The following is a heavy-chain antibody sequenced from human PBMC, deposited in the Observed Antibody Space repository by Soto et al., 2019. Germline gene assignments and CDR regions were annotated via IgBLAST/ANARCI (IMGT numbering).Heavy chain of an antibody. Sequence: SQRISLTRTSCGGCISSGEYYWSWTHKPPGKGLERIGYIYNSGSAYYNPSLKSRVAISVDTSKNQFSLKLSSVTAADTAVYYCARGSSGSINGTWYFGNWGKRTL. D-gene: IGHD3-22*01. CDR2: IYNSGSA. J-gene: IGHJ1*01. CDR3: ARGSSGSINGTWYFGN. CDR1: GGCISSGEYY. V-gene: IGHV4-30-4*01.